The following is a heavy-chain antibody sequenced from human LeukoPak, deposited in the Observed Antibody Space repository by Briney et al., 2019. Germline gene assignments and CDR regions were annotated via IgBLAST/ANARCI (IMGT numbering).Heavy chain of an antibody. CDR3: ARELTTVTTFEYFQH. CDR2: INPNSGGT. V-gene: IGHV1-2*02. J-gene: IGHJ1*01. D-gene: IGHD4-17*01. CDR1: GYTFTGYY. Sequence: GASVKVSCKASGYTFTGYYMHWVRQAPGQGLEWMGWINPNSGGTNYAQKFQGRVTMTRDTSISTAYMELSRLRSDDTAAYYCARELTTVTTFEYFQHWGQGTLVTVSS.